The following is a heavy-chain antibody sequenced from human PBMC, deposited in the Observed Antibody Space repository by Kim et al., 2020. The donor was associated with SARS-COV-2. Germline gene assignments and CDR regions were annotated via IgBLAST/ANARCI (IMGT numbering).Heavy chain of an antibody. V-gene: IGHV1-3*04. Sequence: ASVKVSCKASGYIFSNYAIHWVRQAPGQGLEYMGWINTGNGNTRFSQKFQGRVTTTRDTAASTAYMALSSLTSEDTAVYYCARDRLPLVASGQWWVDSWGQGTLITVSS. D-gene: IGHD2-15*01. CDR3: ARDRLPLVASGQWWVDS. CDR1: GYIFSNYA. CDR2: INTGNGNT. J-gene: IGHJ4*02.